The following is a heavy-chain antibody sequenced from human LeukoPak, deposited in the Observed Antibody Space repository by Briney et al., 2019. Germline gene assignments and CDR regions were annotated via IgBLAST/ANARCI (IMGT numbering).Heavy chain of an antibody. CDR2: ISGSGGST. D-gene: IGHD3-3*01. J-gene: IGHJ6*03. V-gene: IGHV3-23*01. CDR1: GFTVSSNY. CDR3: AKDRGYDFWSGEYYYYMDV. Sequence: GSLRLSCAASGFTVSSNYMSWVRQAPGKGLEWVSAISGSGGSTYYADSVKGRFTISRDNSKNTLYLQMNSLRAEDTAVYYCAKDRGYDFWSGEYYYYMDVWGKGTTVTVSS.